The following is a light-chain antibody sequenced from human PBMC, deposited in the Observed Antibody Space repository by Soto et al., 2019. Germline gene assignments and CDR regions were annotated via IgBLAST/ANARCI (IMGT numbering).Light chain of an antibody. CDR1: QRGNSY. J-gene: IGKJ2*01. V-gene: IGKV3-11*01. CDR2: DAS. CDR3: QQRSNWPSYT. Sequence: EIVLTKAPATPVFSSGEKKTPSFRGSQRGNSYLAWYQQKPGQAPRLLIYDASNRATGIPARFSGSGSGTDFTLTISSLEPEDFAVYYCQQRSNWPSYTFGQGTKVDIK.